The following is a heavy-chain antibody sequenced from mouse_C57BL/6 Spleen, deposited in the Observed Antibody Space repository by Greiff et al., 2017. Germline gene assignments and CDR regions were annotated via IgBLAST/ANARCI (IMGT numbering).Heavy chain of an antibody. J-gene: IGHJ1*03. CDR3: ARHHYYGSSWGYFDV. D-gene: IGHD1-1*01. CDR2: ISNGGGST. Sequence: EVHLVESGGGLVQPGGSLKLSCAASGFTFSDYYMYWVRQTPEKRLEWVAYISNGGGSTYYPDTVKGRFTISRDNAKNTLYLQMSRLKSEDTAMYYCARHHYYGSSWGYFDVWGTGTTVTVSS. CDR1: GFTFSDYY. V-gene: IGHV5-12*01.